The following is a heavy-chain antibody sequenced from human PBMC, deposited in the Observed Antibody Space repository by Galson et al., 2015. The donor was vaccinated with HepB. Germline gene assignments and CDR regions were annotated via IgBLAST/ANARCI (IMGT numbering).Heavy chain of an antibody. CDR2: IIPIFGTA. CDR3: ARSAVVVVAALSWFDP. CDR1: GGTFSSYA. J-gene: IGHJ5*02. V-gene: IGHV1-69*06. D-gene: IGHD2-15*01. Sequence: SVKVSCKASGGTFSSYAISWVRQAPGQGLEWMGGIIPIFGTANYAQKFQGRVTITADKSTSTAYMELSSLRSEDTAVYYCARSAVVVVAALSWFDPWGQGTLVTVSS.